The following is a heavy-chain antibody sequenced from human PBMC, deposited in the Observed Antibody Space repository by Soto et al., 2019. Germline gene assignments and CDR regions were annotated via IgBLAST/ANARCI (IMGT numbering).Heavy chain of an antibody. CDR2: IYSGGST. V-gene: IGHV3-66*01. CDR3: ARGASRPAAIGFDS. D-gene: IGHD2-2*01. CDR1: GFTVSSNY. Sequence: EVQLVESGGGLVQPGGSLRLSCAASGFTVSSNYISWVRQAPGKGLEWVSVIYSGGSTYYADSVKGRFTISRDNSKNTLYLHMNSLRAEDTAVYYCARGASRPAAIGFDSWGQGTLVTVSS. J-gene: IGHJ4*02.